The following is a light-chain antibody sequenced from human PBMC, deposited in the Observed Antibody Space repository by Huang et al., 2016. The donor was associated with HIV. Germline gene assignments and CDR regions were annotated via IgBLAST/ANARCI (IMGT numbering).Light chain of an antibody. CDR1: QSVSSSY. CDR2: GAS. Sequence: EIVLMQSPGTLSLSPGERATLSCRASQSVSSSYLAWYQQKPGQAPMLLIYGASSRATGIPDRFSGSGSGTDFTLTISRLEPEDFAVYYCQQYGSSPLTFGGGTKVEIK. J-gene: IGKJ4*01. CDR3: QQYGSSPLT. V-gene: IGKV3-20*01.